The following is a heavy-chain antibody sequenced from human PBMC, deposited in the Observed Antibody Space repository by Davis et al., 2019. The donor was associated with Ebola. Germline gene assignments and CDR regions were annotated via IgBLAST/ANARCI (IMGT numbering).Heavy chain of an antibody. CDR1: GGSISSSSYY. Sequence: PSETLSLTCTVSGGSISSSSYYWGWIRQPPGKGLEWIGSIYYSGSTYYNPSLKSRVTISVDTSKNQFSLKLSSVTAADTAVYYCARGDCGGGSCYSLFAFDLWGQGAMVTVSS. D-gene: IGHD2-15*01. J-gene: IGHJ3*01. CDR3: ARGDCGGGSCYSLFAFDL. CDR2: IYYSGST. V-gene: IGHV4-39*07.